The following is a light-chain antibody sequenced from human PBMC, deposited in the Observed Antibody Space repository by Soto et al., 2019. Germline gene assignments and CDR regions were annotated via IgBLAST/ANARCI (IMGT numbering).Light chain of an antibody. CDR3: QQRSTWLT. J-gene: IGKJ4*01. Sequence: EIVLTQSPATLSLSPGERATLSCRASQSVSSYLAWYQQKPGQAPRLLIYDASSRATGIPARFSGSGSGTDFTLTISSLEPEDFAFYYCQQRSTWLTFGEGTKVDIK. V-gene: IGKV3-11*01. CDR1: QSVSSY. CDR2: DAS.